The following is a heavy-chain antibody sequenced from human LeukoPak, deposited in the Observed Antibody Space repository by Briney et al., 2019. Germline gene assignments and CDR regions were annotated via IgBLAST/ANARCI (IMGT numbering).Heavy chain of an antibody. CDR2: IYSNGWT. J-gene: IGHJ5*02. CDR1: GGSISTDLYY. Sequence: TSETLSLTCTVSGGSISTDLYYWTWIRQPAGKGLEWIGRIYSNGWTDYNPPLKSRVSISIDTSKNHFSLKMSLATAADTALYYCARGSGWNSFDPWGQGTLVTVSS. V-gene: IGHV4-61*02. CDR3: ARGSGWNSFDP. D-gene: IGHD6-19*01.